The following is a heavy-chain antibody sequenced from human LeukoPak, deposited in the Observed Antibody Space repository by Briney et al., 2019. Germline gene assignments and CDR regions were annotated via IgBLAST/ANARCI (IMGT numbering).Heavy chain of an antibody. CDR2: VYYSGST. V-gene: IGHV4-61*05. D-gene: IGHD4-11*01. J-gene: IGHJ4*02. CDR1: GGSISSSSYY. CDR3: ARHYSNYGYFDY. Sequence: SETLSLTCTVSGGSISSSSYYWGWVRQPPGKGLEWIGYVYYSGSTNYNPSLKSRVTISVDTSKNQFSLKLSSVTAADTAVYYCARHYSNYGYFDYWGQGTLVTVSS.